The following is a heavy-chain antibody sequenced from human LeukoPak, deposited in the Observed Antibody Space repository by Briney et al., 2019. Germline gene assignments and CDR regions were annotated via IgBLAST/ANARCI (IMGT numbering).Heavy chain of an antibody. V-gene: IGHV3-33*01. CDR3: ARDQAYFDY. J-gene: IGHJ4*02. Sequence: GGSLRLSCAVSAFTFSSYGMHWVRQAPGKGLEWGAGIWYDGSNKYYADSVKGRFTISRDNSKNTLYLQKNSLRTEDTAVYYCARDQAYFDYWGQGTLDTVSS. CDR1: AFTFSSYG. CDR2: IWYDGSNK.